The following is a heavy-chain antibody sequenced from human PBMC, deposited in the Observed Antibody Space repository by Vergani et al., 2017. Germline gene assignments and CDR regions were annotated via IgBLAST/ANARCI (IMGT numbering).Heavy chain of an antibody. CDR1: GFSFNQYG. Sequence: QVQLVESGGGVVQPGRSLRLSCAASGFSFNQYGMHWVRQAQGKGLEWVAVTWYDGNNKQYADSLKGRFTISRDNSKSTMYLQMNSLGDEDTGVYYCARDLRLLYNRFDPWGQGTLVTVSS. V-gene: IGHV3-33*01. CDR2: TWYDGNNK. D-gene: IGHD1-14*01. J-gene: IGHJ5*02. CDR3: ARDLRLLYNRFDP.